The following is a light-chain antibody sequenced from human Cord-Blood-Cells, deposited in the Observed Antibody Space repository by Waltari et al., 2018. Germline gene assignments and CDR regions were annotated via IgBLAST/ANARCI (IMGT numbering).Light chain of an antibody. Sequence: QSVLTQPPSVSGAPGQRVTISCTGSSSNIGAGYDVHWYQQLPGTAPTLLIDGNSSRPSGVPDRFSGSKSGTSASLAITGLQAEDEADYYCQSYDSSLPWVFGGGTKLTVL. CDR1: SSNIGAGYD. J-gene: IGLJ3*02. CDR2: GNS. CDR3: QSYDSSLPWV. V-gene: IGLV1-40*01.